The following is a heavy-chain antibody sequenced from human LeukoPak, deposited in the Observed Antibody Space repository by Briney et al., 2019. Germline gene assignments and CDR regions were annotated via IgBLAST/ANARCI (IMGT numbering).Heavy chain of an antibody. V-gene: IGHV3-49*03. D-gene: IGHD4-17*01. J-gene: IGHJ3*02. CDR2: IRGKASGATT. CDR1: GFSFGDFA. CDR3: SRDKYGDYITAFDI. Sequence: PGGSLRLSCLVSGFSFGDFALSWFRQAPGKGLEWVGFIRGKASGATTEYAASVKGRFSISRDESKTIAYLQMNSLKPEDTAVYYCSRDKYGDYITAFDIWGQGTMVTVSS.